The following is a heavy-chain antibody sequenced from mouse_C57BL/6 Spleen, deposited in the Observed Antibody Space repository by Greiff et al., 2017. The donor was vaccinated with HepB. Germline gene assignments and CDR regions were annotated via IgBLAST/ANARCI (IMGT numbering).Heavy chain of an antibody. D-gene: IGHD1-1*01. V-gene: IGHV1-55*01. CDR2: IYPGSGST. J-gene: IGHJ4*01. CDR3: ASGSSPYAMDY. Sequence: QVQLKQPGAELVKPGASVKMSCKASGYTFTSYWITWVKQRPGQGLEWIGDIYPGSGSTNYNEKFKSKATLTVDTSSSTAYMQLSSLTSEDSAVYYCASGSSPYAMDYWGQGTSVTVSS. CDR1: GYTFTSYW.